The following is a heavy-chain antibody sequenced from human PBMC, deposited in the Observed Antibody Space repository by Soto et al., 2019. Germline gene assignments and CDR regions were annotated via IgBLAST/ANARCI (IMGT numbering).Heavy chain of an antibody. D-gene: IGHD1-26*01. CDR1: GVSFSDYS. CDR3: ARSGEILQTFDS. CDR2: ISGSSSYI. J-gene: IGHJ4*02. V-gene: IGHV3-21*01. Sequence: GGSLRLSCVVSGVSFSDYSMNWVRQAPGKGLEWVALISGSSSYIYYADSVKGRFTISRDNAKNSLFLQMDSLRVEDTAVYYCARSGEILQTFDSWGQGTLVTVPQ.